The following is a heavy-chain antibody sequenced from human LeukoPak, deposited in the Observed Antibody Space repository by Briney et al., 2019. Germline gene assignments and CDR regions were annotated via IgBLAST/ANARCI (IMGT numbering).Heavy chain of an antibody. CDR3: ARIMDAVVTPGSDY. J-gene: IGHJ4*02. D-gene: IGHD4-23*01. V-gene: IGHV3-48*01. CDR2: ISSSSTI. CDR1: GFTFSSYS. Sequence: GGSLRLSCAASGFTFSSYSMNWVRQAPGKGLEWVSYISSSSTIYYADSVKGRFTISRDNAKNSLYLQMNSLRAEDTAVYYCARIMDAVVTPGSDYWGQGTLVTVSS.